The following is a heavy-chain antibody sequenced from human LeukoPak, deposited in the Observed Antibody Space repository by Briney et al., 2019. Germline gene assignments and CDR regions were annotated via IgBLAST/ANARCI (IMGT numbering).Heavy chain of an antibody. Sequence: ASVTVSCKASGYTFTSYGISWVRQAPGQGLEWMGWISAYNGNTNYAQKLQGRVTMTTDTSTSTAYMELRSLRSDDTAVYYCARGVLLWFGEAARRAFDIWGQGTMVTVSS. D-gene: IGHD3-10*01. V-gene: IGHV1-18*04. J-gene: IGHJ3*02. CDR3: ARGVLLWFGEAARRAFDI. CDR2: ISAYNGNT. CDR1: GYTFTSYG.